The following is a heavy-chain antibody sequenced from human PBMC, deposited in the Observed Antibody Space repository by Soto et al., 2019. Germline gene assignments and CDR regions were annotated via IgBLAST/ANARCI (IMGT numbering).Heavy chain of an antibody. CDR3: TGITCFRGMDV. CDR1: GDSGSSNSAG. Sequence: SQTLSLTCVISGDSGSSNSAGWNWIRQSPSRGLEWRGRTYYKSKWNNDYGLSVKSRITINPDTSKNQFSLHLYSVTPEDTAVSCFTGITCFRGMDVWGQGTPVTVSS. J-gene: IGHJ6*02. D-gene: IGHD3-10*01. V-gene: IGHV6-1*01. CDR2: TYYKSKWNN.